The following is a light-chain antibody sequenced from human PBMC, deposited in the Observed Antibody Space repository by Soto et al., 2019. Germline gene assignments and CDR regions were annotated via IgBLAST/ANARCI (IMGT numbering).Light chain of an antibody. CDR3: SSYTSSSTYV. J-gene: IGLJ1*01. CDR1: SSDVGGYNY. CDR2: DVT. Sequence: SVLTQPASVSGSPGQSITISCTGTSSDVGGYNYVSWYQQHPGKAPKLMIYDVTKRPSGVSNRFSGSKSGNTASLTISGLQAEDEADYYCSSYTSSSTYVFGTGTKLTVL. V-gene: IGLV2-14*01.